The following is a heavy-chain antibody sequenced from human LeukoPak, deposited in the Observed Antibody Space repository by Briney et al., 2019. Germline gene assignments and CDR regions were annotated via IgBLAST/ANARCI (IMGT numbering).Heavy chain of an antibody. CDR3: ARHSGSYLYYRMDV. V-gene: IGHV4-61*08. D-gene: IGHD1-26*01. Sequence: ESGPTLVNPTQTLTLTCTFSGFSLSTSGMCVSWIRQPPGKGLEWIGYIYYSGSTNYNPSLKSRVTISVDTSKNQFSLKLSSVTAADTAVYYCARHSGSYLYYRMDVWGQGTTVTVSS. J-gene: IGHJ6*02. CDR2: IYYSGST. CDR1: GFSLSTSGMC.